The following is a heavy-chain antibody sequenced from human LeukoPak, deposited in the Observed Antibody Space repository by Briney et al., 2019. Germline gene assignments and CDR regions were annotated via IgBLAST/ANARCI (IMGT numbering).Heavy chain of an antibody. CDR2: IRGSGGGT. J-gene: IGHJ4*02. D-gene: IGHD6-19*01. Sequence: GGSLRLSCAASEFTFSSYAVSWVRQAPGKGLEWVSAIRGSGGGTYYADSVKGRFTISRDNSKNTLYLQMNSLSTEDTAVYYCAKTTTGYSSGRYPGWPVDYWGQGTLVTVSS. CDR1: EFTFSSYA. V-gene: IGHV3-23*01. CDR3: AKTTTGYSSGRYPGWPVDY.